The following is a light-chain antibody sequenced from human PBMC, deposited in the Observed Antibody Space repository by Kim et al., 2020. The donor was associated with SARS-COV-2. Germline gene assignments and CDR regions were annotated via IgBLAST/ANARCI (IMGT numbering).Light chain of an antibody. J-gene: IGKJ5*01. V-gene: IGKV1-39*01. CDR2: AAS. CDR3: QQTYSSLHIT. Sequence: VGDSATITCRASQSISTHVHWYQQKPGKAPKLLIYAASTLQDGVPSRFIGGGSGTDFTLTISSLQPEDFATYYCQQTYSSLHITFGQGTRLEIK. CDR1: QSISTH.